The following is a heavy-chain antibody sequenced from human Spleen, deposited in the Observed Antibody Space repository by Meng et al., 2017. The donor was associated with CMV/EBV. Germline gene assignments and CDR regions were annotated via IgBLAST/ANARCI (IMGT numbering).Heavy chain of an antibody. V-gene: IGHV1-69*04. CDR1: GGTFSSYT. D-gene: IGHD6-6*01. CDR2: IIPILDIA. Sequence: SVKVSCKASGGTFSSYTISWVRQAPGQGLEWMGRIIPILDIANYAQKFQGRVTITADKSTSTAYMELSSLRSEDTAVYYCARDQVARIAARVYYYYGMDVWGQGTTVTVSS. CDR3: ARDQVARIAARVYYYYGMDV. J-gene: IGHJ6*02.